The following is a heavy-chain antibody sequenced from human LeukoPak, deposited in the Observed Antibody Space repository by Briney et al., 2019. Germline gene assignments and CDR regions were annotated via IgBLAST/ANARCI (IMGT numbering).Heavy chain of an antibody. J-gene: IGHJ4*02. CDR2: IYYSGST. Sequence: SQTLSLTGTVSGCSISSWGYHCCWIRHPPGQGLLWIGYIYYSGSTYYNPSLKSRVTISVDTSKNQFSLKLSSVTAADTAVYYCARANDYVWYFDYWGQGTLVTVSS. V-gene: IGHV4-31*03. D-gene: IGHD3-16*01. CDR1: GCSISSWGYH. CDR3: ARANDYVWYFDY.